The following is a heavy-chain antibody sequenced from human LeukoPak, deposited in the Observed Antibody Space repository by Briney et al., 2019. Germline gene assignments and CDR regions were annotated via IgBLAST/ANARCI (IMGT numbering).Heavy chain of an antibody. CDR2: IYHSGST. J-gene: IGHJ5*02. D-gene: IGHD3-22*01. CDR1: GVSINTCCYY. Sequence: SETLSLTCDVSGVSINTCCYYWTWIRQPPGKGLEWIGSIYHSGSTYYNPSLKSRVTISVDTSKNQFSLKLSSVTAADTAVYYCAREDLYYYDSSGSQGWFDPWGQGTLVTVSS. CDR3: AREDLYYYDSSGSQGWFDP. V-gene: IGHV4-39*07.